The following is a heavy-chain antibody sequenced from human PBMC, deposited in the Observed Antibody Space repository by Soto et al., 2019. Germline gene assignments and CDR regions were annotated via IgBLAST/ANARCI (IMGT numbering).Heavy chain of an antibody. D-gene: IGHD2-8*01. CDR1: GFTFSTYA. CDR3: ARDRCTNGVCYAPSDY. V-gene: IGHV3-64*01. CDR2: ISSHGRST. Sequence: EVQLVESGGGLVQPGGSLRLSCATSGFTFSTYAMHWVRQAPGKGLEYVSAISSHGRSTYYANSVKGRFTISRDNSKNTLYLQMESLRAEDMALYYCARDRCTNGVCYAPSDYWGQGTLVTVSS. J-gene: IGHJ4*02.